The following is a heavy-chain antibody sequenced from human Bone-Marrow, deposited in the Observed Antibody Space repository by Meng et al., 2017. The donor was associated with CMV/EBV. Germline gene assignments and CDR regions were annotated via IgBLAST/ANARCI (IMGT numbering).Heavy chain of an antibody. CDR1: GGSISSSSYY. D-gene: IGHD6-13*01. CDR3: ARVKKGMAMFDY. CDR2: IYYSGST. Sequence: ELQESGPGLVKPSETLSLTCTVSGGSISSSSYYWGWIRQPPGKGLEWIGSIYYSGSTYYNPSLKSRVTISVDTSKNQFSLTLSSVTAADTAVYYCARVKKGMAMFDYWGQGTLVTVSS. J-gene: IGHJ4*02. V-gene: IGHV4-39*07.